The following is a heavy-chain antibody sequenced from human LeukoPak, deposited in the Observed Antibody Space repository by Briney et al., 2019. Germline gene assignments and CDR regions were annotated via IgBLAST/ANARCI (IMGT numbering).Heavy chain of an antibody. J-gene: IGHJ5*02. CDR3: AGYGGNKGIDP. V-gene: IGHV1-46*01. D-gene: IGHD4-23*01. CDR1: GYTFTSYY. Sequence: ASVKVSCKASGYTFTSYYMHWVRQAPGQGLEWMGIINPGGGSTSYAQKFQGRVTMTRDTSTSTVYMELSSLRSEDTAVYYCAGYGGNKGIDPWGQGTLVTVSS. CDR2: INPGGGST.